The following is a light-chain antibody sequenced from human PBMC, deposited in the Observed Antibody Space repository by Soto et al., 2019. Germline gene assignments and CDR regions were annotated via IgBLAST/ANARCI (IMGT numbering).Light chain of an antibody. CDR3: SSYTSISTRYV. J-gene: IGLJ1*01. Sequence: QSALTQPASVSGSPGQSITISCTGTSSDVGAYNYVSWYQQHPGKAPKLMIYDVSNRPSGVSNRFSGSKSGNTASLTISGLQAEDEAHYYCSSYTSISTRYVFGAGTKLTVL. CDR2: DVS. CDR1: SSDVGAYNY. V-gene: IGLV2-14*03.